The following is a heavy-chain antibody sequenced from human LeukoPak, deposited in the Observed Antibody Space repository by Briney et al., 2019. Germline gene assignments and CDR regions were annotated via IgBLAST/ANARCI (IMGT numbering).Heavy chain of an antibody. CDR2: IIPIFGTA. D-gene: IGHD4-11*01. J-gene: IGHJ3*02. CDR1: GGTFSSYA. V-gene: IGHV1-69*05. Sequence: SVKVSCKASGGTFSSYAISWVRQAPGQGLEWMGGIIPIFGTANYAQKFQGRVTITTDESTSTAYMELSSLRSEDTAVYYCAREASNQAIDAFDIWGQGTMVTVSS. CDR3: AREASNQAIDAFDI.